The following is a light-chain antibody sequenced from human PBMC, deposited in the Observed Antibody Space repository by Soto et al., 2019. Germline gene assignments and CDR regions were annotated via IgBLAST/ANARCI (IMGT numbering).Light chain of an antibody. V-gene: IGKV3-20*01. CDR3: QQYGSSPRT. CDR2: GAS. J-gene: IGKJ1*01. Sequence: EIVVTQSPGTLSLSPGERATLSCRASQSVSSSYLAWYQQKPGQAPRLLIYGASSRTTGIPDRFSGSWSGTDFTLTISRLEPEDFAVYYCQQYGSSPRTFGQGTKVEIK. CDR1: QSVSSSY.